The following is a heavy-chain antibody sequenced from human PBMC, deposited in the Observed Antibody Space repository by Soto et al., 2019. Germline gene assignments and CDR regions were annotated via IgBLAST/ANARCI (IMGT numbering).Heavy chain of an antibody. D-gene: IGHD2-2*01. V-gene: IGHV4-31*03. J-gene: IGHJ4*02. CDR3: ARGRTSSPTPGDY. CDR2: IYYSGST. Sequence: QVQLQESGPGLVKPSQTLSLTCTVSGGSISSGGYYWSWIRQHPGKGLEWIGYIYYSGSTYYNPSLKSRVTTSVDTSKNQFSRKLSSVTAAATAVYYCARGRTSSPTPGDYWGQGTLVTVSS. CDR1: GGSISSGGYY.